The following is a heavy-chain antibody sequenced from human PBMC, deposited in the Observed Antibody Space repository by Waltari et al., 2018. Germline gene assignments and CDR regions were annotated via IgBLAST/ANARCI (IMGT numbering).Heavy chain of an antibody. Sequence: QVQLQESGPGLVQPSETLSLTCTVSGGSISSYYWSWIRQPPGKGLAWIGYIYYSGSTNYNPSLKSRVTISVDTSKNQFSLKLSSVTAADTAVYDCARVAVDRAMATRWFDPWGQGTLVTVSS. CDR3: ARVAVDRAMATRWFDP. J-gene: IGHJ5*02. CDR1: GGSISSYY. V-gene: IGHV4-59*01. CDR2: IYYSGST. D-gene: IGHD5-18*01.